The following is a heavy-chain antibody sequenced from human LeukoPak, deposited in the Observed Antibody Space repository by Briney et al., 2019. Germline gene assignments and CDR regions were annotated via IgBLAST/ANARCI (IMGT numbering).Heavy chain of an antibody. J-gene: IGHJ4*02. CDR3: ARGLYGTTEPIDY. Sequence: SETLSLTCTVSGGSISSENYYWNWIRQPAGKGLEWIGRVYSSGGTNYNPSLKSRVTISVDTSKNQFSLKLTSVTAADTAVYYCARGLYGTTEPIDYWGQGTLVTVSS. CDR2: VYSSGGT. D-gene: IGHD3-10*01. V-gene: IGHV4-61*02. CDR1: GGSISSENYY.